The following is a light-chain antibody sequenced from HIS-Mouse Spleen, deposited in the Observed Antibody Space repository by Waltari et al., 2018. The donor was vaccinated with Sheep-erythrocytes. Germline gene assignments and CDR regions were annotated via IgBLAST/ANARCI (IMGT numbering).Light chain of an antibody. J-gene: IGLJ2*01. CDR2: QDT. CDR1: KLGDKY. CDR3: QAWDSSIVV. Sequence: SSELTRQPSVSVSPGQTASNTCSGDKLGDKYACWYQQKPGQSPVLVIYQDTKRRSGIRDRFSGSNSGNPVTLTISGTQAMDEADYYCQAWDSSIVVFGGGTKLTVL. V-gene: IGLV3-1*01.